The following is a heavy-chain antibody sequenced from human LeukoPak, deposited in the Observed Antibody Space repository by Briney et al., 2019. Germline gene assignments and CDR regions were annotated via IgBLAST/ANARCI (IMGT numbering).Heavy chain of an antibody. Sequence: GGSLRLSCEASGFTFNTYSMNWARQAPGKGLEWVSSIDSSGGYMFYADSVKGRFIISRDSANDSLYLQMNSLRVEDTAVYYCLRGDRRDYWGQGTLVTVSS. J-gene: IGHJ4*02. CDR1: GFTFNTYS. V-gene: IGHV3-21*06. CDR2: IDSSGGYM. CDR3: LRGDRRDY.